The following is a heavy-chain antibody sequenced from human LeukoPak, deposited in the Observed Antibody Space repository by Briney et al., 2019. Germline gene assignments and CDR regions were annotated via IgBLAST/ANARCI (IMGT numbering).Heavy chain of an antibody. Sequence: SETLSLTCAVYXGXXXGXYXNXIRQPXXXXXXWIXRXXXXGSTIYNPSLKSRVTISVDTSKNQFSLKLSSVTAADTAVYYCARHVTDYDFWSGSFGYYGMDVWGQGTTVTVSS. J-gene: IGHJ6*02. V-gene: IGHV4-59*10. D-gene: IGHD3-3*01. CDR2: XXXXGST. CDR3: ARHVTDYDFWSGSFGYYGMDV. CDR1: XGXXXGXY.